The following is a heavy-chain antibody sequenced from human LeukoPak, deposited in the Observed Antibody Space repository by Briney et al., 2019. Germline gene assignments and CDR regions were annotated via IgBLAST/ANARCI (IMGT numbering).Heavy chain of an antibody. Sequence: GGSLRLSCAASGFTLSGYSMTWVRQAPGKGLEWVSFISTTSNTIYYADSVKGRFTISRDNAKNSLYLQMNSLRAEDTAVYYCARERSQVRYFDPSHYYMDVWGKGTTVTVSS. CDR1: GFTLSGYS. D-gene: IGHD3-9*01. J-gene: IGHJ6*03. V-gene: IGHV3-48*04. CDR3: ARERSQVRYFDPSHYYMDV. CDR2: ISTTSNTI.